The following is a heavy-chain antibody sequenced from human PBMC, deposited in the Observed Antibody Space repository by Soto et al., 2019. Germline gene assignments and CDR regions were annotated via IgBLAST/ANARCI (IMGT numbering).Heavy chain of an antibody. J-gene: IGHJ4*02. CDR3: ARDLMPNDRGLGDLAY. CDR2: ITSKTGDQ. CDR1: GFTFNKYS. Sequence: GGSLRLSCAASGFTFNKYSMNWVRQAPGKGLEWVSPITSKTGDQYYADSVKGRFIISRDNTKNSLSLQVTSLRDEDTAVYYCARDLMPNDRGLGDLAYWGQGTLVTVSS. D-gene: IGHD3-22*01. V-gene: IGHV3-21*06.